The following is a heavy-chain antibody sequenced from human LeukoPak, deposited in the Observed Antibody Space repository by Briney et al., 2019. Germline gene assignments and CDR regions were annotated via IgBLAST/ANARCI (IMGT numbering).Heavy chain of an antibody. J-gene: IGHJ4*02. CDR3: AKGPRTVRFGDRHKGIFDY. CDR2: IKRDGSEK. D-gene: IGHD3-10*01. CDR1: GFTFSSYY. Sequence: GGSLRLSCAASGFTFSSYYMSWVRQAPGKGLEWVANIKRDGSEKYYVDSVKGRFTISRDNAENSLSLQMNNLRAEDTAVYYCAKGPRTVRFGDRHKGIFDYWGQGTLVTVSS. V-gene: IGHV3-7*03.